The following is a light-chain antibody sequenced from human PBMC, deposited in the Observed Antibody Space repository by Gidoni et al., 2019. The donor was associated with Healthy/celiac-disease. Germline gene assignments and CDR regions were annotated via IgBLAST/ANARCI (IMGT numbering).Light chain of an antibody. Sequence: QSVLTQPTSESGTPGQGVTIAGSGSSYNIGSTTVNWYQQLPGTAPKLLIYSNNQRPSGVPDRFSGSKSGTSASLAISGLQSEDEADYYCAAWDDSLNGYVFGTGTKVTVL. V-gene: IGLV1-44*01. CDR3: AAWDDSLNGYV. CDR1: SYNIGSTT. CDR2: SNN. J-gene: IGLJ1*01.